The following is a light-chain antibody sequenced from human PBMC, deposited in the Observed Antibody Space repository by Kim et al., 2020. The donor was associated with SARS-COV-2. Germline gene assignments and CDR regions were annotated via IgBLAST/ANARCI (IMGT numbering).Light chain of an antibody. CDR2: GAS. V-gene: IGKV3-11*01. CDR3: QQRSNWPST. Sequence: SMSPGERPTLSCRASQRVSSYLAWYQQKPGQAPRLLIYGASNRATGIPARFSGSGSGTDFTLTISSLEPEDFAVYYCQQRSNWPSTFGQGTKLEI. J-gene: IGKJ2*01. CDR1: QRVSSY.